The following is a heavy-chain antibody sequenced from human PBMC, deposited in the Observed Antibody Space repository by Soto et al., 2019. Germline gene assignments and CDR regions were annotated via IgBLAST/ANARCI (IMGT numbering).Heavy chain of an antibody. CDR3: AKVWLEWELGDS. V-gene: IGHV3-30*18. Sequence: QVQLVESGGGVVQPGRSLRLSCAASGFTFSSYGMHWVRQAPGKGLEWVAVISYDGSNKYYADSVKGRFTISRDNSKNTLYLQMKSLRAEDTAVYYCAKVWLEWELGDSWGQGTLVTVSS. CDR2: ISYDGSNK. CDR1: GFTFSSYG. D-gene: IGHD1-26*01. J-gene: IGHJ4*02.